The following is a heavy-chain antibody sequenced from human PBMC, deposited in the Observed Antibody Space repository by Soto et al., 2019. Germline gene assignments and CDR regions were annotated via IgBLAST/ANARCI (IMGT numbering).Heavy chain of an antibody. CDR2: IYPGDSDT. D-gene: IGHD3-3*01. CDR3: AIGGYDFWSGYPPQSFDY. J-gene: IGHJ4*02. CDR1: GYSFTSYW. V-gene: IGHV5-51*01. Sequence: PGESLKISCKGSGYSFTSYWIGWVRQVPGKGLEWMGIIYPGDSDTRYSPSFQGQVTISADKSISTAYLQWSSLKASDTAMYYCAIGGYDFWSGYPPQSFDYWGQGTLVTVSS.